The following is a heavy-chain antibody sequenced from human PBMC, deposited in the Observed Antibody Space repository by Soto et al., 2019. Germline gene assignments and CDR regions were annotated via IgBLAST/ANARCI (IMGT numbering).Heavy chain of an antibody. CDR1: GGSISSSSYY. CDR3: ARHYGHEVFDY. CDR2: IYYSGST. V-gene: IGHV4-39*01. D-gene: IGHD3-10*01. Sequence: PSETLSLTCTVSGGSISSSSYYWGWIRQPPGKGLEWIGSIYYSGSTYYNPSLKSRVTISVDTSKNQFSLKLSSVTAADTAVYCCARHYGHEVFDYWGPGSLAAVFS. J-gene: IGHJ4*02.